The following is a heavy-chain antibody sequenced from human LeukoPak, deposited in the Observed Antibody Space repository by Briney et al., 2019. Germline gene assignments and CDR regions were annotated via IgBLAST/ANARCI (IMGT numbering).Heavy chain of an antibody. CDR1: GFTFSSYA. D-gene: IGHD6-25*01. J-gene: IGHJ4*02. CDR2: ISYDGSSK. CDR3: AKDRLPPHDYGDY. Sequence: PGGSLRLSCAASGFTFSSYAMHWVRQAPGKGLEWVALISYDGSSKYYADSVQGRFTISRDNSKNTLNLQMNSLRAEDTAVYYCAKDRLPPHDYGDYWGQGTLVTVSS. V-gene: IGHV3-30-3*02.